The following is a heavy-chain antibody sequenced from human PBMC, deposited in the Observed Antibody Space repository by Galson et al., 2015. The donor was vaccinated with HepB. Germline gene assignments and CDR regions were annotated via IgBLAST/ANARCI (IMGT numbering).Heavy chain of an antibody. CDR3: ARDVAAAGTNDY. J-gene: IGHJ4*02. Sequence: SVKVSCKASGYTFTSYGISWVRQAPGQGLEWMGWISAYNGNTNYAQKLQGRVTMTTDTSTSTAYMGLRSLRSDDTVVYYCARDVAAAGTNDYWGQGTLVTVSS. V-gene: IGHV1-18*01. D-gene: IGHD6-13*01. CDR2: ISAYNGNT. CDR1: GYTFTSYG.